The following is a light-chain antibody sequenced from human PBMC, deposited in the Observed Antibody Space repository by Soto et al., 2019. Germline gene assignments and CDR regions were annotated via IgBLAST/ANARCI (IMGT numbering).Light chain of an antibody. V-gene: IGKV3-11*01. CDR3: QQRNTWPIT. CDR1: QTVGYY. CDR2: DAS. Sequence: DIVLTQSPGTLSLFPGERATLSCRASQTVGYYLAWYQQKPGQPPRLLMYDASNRATGTPARFSGSGSGTDFTLTISSLEAEDFGIYYCQQRNTWPITFGQGTRLEIK. J-gene: IGKJ5*01.